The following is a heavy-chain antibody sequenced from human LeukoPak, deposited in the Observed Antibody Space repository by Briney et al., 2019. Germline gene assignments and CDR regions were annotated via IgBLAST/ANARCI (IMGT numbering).Heavy chain of an antibody. CDR3: ATRYCTSTNCYAFDY. Sequence: PGGSLRLSCAASGFIFSSYTMNWVRQAPGKGLEWVSSISSSSDYIFYADSLKGRFTISRDNAKNSLYLQMNSLRAEDTAVYYCATRYCTSTNCYAFDYWGQGTLVTVSS. J-gene: IGHJ4*02. D-gene: IGHD2-2*01. CDR2: ISSSSDYI. CDR1: GFIFSSYT. V-gene: IGHV3-21*01.